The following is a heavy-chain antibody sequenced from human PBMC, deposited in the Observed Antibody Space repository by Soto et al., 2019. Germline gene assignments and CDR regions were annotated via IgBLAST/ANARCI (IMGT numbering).Heavy chain of an antibody. D-gene: IGHD2-15*01. CDR3: ARGSTVAAILFDY. Sequence: QVQLQESGPGLVKPSQTLSLNCTVCGDSISSGGYYWSWIRQHPGKGLEWIGYIYYSGSTYYNPSLKSRVIISVDTSKNQFSLKLCSVTAADTAVYYCARGSTVAAILFDYWGQGTLVIVSS. CDR2: IYYSGST. V-gene: IGHV4-31*03. CDR1: GDSISSGGYY. J-gene: IGHJ4*02.